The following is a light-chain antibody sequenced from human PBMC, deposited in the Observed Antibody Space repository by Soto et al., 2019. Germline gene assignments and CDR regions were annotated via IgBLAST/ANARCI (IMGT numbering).Light chain of an antibody. CDR3: QHYGASPGVT. Sequence: EVVLTQSPGTLSLSPGERATLSCRASQTVSSAYLAWYQQKPGQTPRILIFDASNRATAIPDRFSGSGSGTDFTLTISRLEPEDFAVYYCQHYGASPGVTFGPGTKVDIK. CDR2: DAS. CDR1: QTVSSAY. V-gene: IGKV3-20*01. J-gene: IGKJ3*01.